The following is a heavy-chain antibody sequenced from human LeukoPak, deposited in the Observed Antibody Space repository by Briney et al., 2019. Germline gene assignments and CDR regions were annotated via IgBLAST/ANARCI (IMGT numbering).Heavy chain of an antibody. CDR1: GFTFSSNG. CDR2: IWFDGSDQ. D-gene: IGHD2-2*01. CDR3: ARCTASCYANAFDV. V-gene: IGHV3-33*01. Sequence: PGGSLRLSCAASGFTFSSNGMHWVRQAPGKGLEWVAIIWFDGSDQYYADSVKGRFTISRDNSKNTLYLQMNSLRPDDTAVYYCARCTASCYANAFDVWGQGTLLTVSS. J-gene: IGHJ3*01.